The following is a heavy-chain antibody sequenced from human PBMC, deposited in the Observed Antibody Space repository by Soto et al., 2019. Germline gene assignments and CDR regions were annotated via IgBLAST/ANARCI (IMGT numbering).Heavy chain of an antibody. J-gene: IGHJ4*02. D-gene: IGHD6-19*01. Sequence: QVQLVQSGAEEKKPGASVKVSCKASGYTFTGYAMHWVRQAPGQRLEWMGWINAGNGNTKYSQKLQGRVTITRDTSASTAYMELSSLRSEDTAVYSCAGAVAVPADFDYWGQGTLVTVSS. V-gene: IGHV1-3*05. CDR1: GYTFTGYA. CDR2: INAGNGNT. CDR3: AGAVAVPADFDY.